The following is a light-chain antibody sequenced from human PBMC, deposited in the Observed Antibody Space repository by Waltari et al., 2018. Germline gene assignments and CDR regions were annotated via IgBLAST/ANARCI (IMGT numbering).Light chain of an antibody. CDR1: QSVVND. CDR3: LQYNNWPTWT. V-gene: IGKV3-15*01. Sequence: EIVMTQSPDTLSASPGERVTFSCRASQSVVNDLAWYQQRPGQAPRPLLYSESRMATGVAARFSGSGSGTEFSLTISIMQFEDLAVYYCLQYNNWPTWTFGQGTKVEIK. J-gene: IGKJ1*01. CDR2: SES.